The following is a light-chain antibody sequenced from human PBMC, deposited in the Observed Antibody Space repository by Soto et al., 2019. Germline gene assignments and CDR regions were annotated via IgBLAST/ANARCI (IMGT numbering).Light chain of an antibody. CDR1: QSVSSN. CDR2: GAS. V-gene: IGKV3-15*01. Sequence: EIVMTQSPATLSVSPGERATLSCRASQSVSSNLAWYQQKPCQAPRLLSYGASTRSTGIPARFSGSGSGTEFTLTISSLQSEDFAVYCCQHYNNWPRTFGQGTKVEIK. CDR3: QHYNNWPRT. J-gene: IGKJ1*01.